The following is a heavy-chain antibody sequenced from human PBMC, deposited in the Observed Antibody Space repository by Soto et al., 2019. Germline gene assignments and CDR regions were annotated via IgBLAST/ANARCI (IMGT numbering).Heavy chain of an antibody. J-gene: IGHJ6*02. CDR3: TTSPHRDSERVFV. V-gene: IGHV3-7*01. Sequence: GGSLRLSCAASGFTFSTYWMSWVRRTPGKGLEWVANIKQDGTEKYYVDSVRGRLTVSRDNAKSSLYLQMNSLRVEDTAVYYCTTSPHRDSERVFVWGQGTTVTVSS. CDR2: IKQDGTEK. D-gene: IGHD1-1*01. CDR1: GFTFSTYW.